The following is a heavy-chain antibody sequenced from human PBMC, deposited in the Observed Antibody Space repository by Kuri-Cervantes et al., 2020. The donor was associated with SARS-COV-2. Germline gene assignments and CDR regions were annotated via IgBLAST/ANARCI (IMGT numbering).Heavy chain of an antibody. CDR3: ARGSYSFGVDY. D-gene: IGHD1-26*01. CDR2: IYYSGNT. Sequence: SETLSLTCSVSGASISGSPHYWDWLRQTPGKGLEWIGNIYYSGNTYYNPSLESRVAIFLDTSKNQFSLNLTSVTAADTAVYSCARGSYSFGVDYWGQGTLVTVSS. CDR1: GASISGSPHY. V-gene: IGHV4-39*07. J-gene: IGHJ4*02.